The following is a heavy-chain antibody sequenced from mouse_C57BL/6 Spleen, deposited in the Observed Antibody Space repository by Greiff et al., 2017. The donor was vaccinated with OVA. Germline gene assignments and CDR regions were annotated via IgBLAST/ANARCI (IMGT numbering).Heavy chain of an antibody. D-gene: IGHD2-4*01. Sequence: QVQLQQPGAELVRPGSSVKLSCKASGYTFTSYWMDWVKQRPGQGLEWIGNINPSDSETHYNQKFKDKATLTVDKSSSTAYMQLSSLTSEDSAVYYCAIDDDGGFDYWGQGTTLTVSS. V-gene: IGHV1-61*01. J-gene: IGHJ2*01. CDR3: AIDDDGGFDY. CDR1: GYTFTSYW. CDR2: INPSDSET.